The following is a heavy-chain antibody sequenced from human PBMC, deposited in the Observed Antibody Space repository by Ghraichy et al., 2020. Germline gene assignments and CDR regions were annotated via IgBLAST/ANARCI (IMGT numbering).Heavy chain of an antibody. Sequence: ASVKVSCKASGYTFTSYDINWVRQATGQGLEWMGWMNPNSGNTGYAQKFQGRVTMTRNTSISTAYMELSSLRSEDTAVYYCARGSVVPAADYYYYGMDVWGQGTTVTVSS. CDR3: ARGSVVPAADYYYYGMDV. CDR1: GYTFTSYD. V-gene: IGHV1-8*01. D-gene: IGHD2-2*01. CDR2: MNPNSGNT. J-gene: IGHJ6*02.